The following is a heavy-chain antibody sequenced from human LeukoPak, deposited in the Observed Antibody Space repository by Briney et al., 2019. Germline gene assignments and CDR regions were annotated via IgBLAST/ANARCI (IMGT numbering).Heavy chain of an antibody. Sequence: PSETLSLTCTVSGGSISSYYWSWIRQPAGKGLEWIGRIYTSGSTNYNPSLKSRVTMSVDTSKNQFPLKLSSVTAADTAVYYCARDSAYYDILTGYPGEYYFDYWGQGTLVTVSS. CDR1: GGSISSYY. J-gene: IGHJ4*02. CDR3: ARDSAYYDILTGYPGEYYFDY. D-gene: IGHD3-9*01. V-gene: IGHV4-4*07. CDR2: IYTSGST.